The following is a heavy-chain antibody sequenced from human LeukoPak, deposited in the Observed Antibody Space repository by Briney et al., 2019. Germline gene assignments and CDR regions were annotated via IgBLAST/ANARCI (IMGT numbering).Heavy chain of an antibody. CDR2: TYYRSKWYN. J-gene: IGHJ4*02. V-gene: IGHV6-1*01. Sequence: SQTLSLTCAISGDSVFSNNAAWNWIRQSPSRGLEWLGRTYYRSKWYNDYAVSVKSRLTINPDTSKNQFSLQLNSVTPEDTAVYYCARRYCSSTSCTLDYWGQGTLVTVSS. D-gene: IGHD2-2*01. CDR1: GDSVFSNNAA. CDR3: ARRYCSSTSCTLDY.